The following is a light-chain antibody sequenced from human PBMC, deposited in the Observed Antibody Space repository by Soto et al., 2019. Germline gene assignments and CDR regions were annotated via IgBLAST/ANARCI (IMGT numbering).Light chain of an antibody. CDR1: SSDVGGYNY. CDR2: EVS. J-gene: IGLJ2*01. Sequence: QSALPQPASVSGSPGQSITISCTGTSSDVGGYNYVSWYQQHPGKAPKLMIYEVSNRPSGVSKRFSGSKSGNTASLTISGLQAEDEADYYCSSFTNTNTGVVGGGTKLTVL. CDR3: SSFTNTNTGV. V-gene: IGLV2-14*01.